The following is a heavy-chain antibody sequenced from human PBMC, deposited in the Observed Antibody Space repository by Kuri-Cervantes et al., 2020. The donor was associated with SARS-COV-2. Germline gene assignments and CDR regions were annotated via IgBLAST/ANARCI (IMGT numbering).Heavy chain of an antibody. V-gene: IGHV1-2*02. D-gene: IGHD4-17*01. CDR1: GYTFTGYY. J-gene: IGHJ4*02. CDR3: ARVPYYGPLDY. Sequence: ASVKVSCKASGYTFTGYYMHWVRQAPGQGLEWMEWINPNSGGTNYAQKFQGRVTMTRDTSISTDYMELSRLRSDDTAVYYFARVPYYGPLDYWGQGTLVTVSS. CDR2: INPNSGGT.